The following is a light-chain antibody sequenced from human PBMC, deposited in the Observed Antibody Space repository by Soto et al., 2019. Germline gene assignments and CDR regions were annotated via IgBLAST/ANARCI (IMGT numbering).Light chain of an antibody. CDR1: SSDVGNYNY. Sequence: QSVLTQPASVSGSPGQSITISCTGTSSDVGNYNYVSWYQQHPGKAPKLMIYDVSNRPSGVSNRFSGSKSGNTASLTISGLQAEDEADYYCSSYTSSSTLEVVFGGGTKLTVL. CDR3: SSYTSSSTLEVV. J-gene: IGLJ2*01. V-gene: IGLV2-14*01. CDR2: DVS.